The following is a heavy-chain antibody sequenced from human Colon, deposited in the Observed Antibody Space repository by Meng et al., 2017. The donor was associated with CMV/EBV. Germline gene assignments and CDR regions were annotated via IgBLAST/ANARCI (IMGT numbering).Heavy chain of an antibody. V-gene: IGHV3-21*01. CDR3: ARDNLGPVECCSSTRCYYFDY. CDR2: ISTTNSYI. J-gene: IGHJ4*02. CDR1: GFTFSGYS. Sequence: GESLKISCAASGFTFSGYSMNWVRQAPGKGLEWVSSISTTNSYISYADSVKGRFTISRDNAKNSLYLQMNSLRAEDTAVYYCARDNLGPVECCSSTRCYYFDYWGQGTLVTVSS. D-gene: IGHD2-2*01.